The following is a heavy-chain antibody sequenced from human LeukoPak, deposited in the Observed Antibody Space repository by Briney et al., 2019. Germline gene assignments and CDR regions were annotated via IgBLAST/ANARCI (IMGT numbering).Heavy chain of an antibody. Sequence: GGSLRLSCAASGFTFSNNPMHWVRRAPGKGLEWVAVISYDGSSKYYADSVKGRFTISRDNSKNTLYLQMNNLRAEDTAVYYCARASAYYYNISAYYLDFWGQGTLVTVSS. CDR3: ARASAYYYNISAYYLDF. CDR1: GFTFSNNP. D-gene: IGHD3-22*01. V-gene: IGHV3-30-3*01. J-gene: IGHJ4*02. CDR2: ISYDGSSK.